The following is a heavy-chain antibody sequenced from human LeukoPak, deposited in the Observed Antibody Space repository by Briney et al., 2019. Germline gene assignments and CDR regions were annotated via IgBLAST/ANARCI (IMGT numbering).Heavy chain of an antibody. CDR2: IRYDGSIQ. CDR3: AKDLARRGSGSYYKGALDY. D-gene: IGHD3-10*01. V-gene: IGHV3-30*02. Sequence: PGGSLRLSCEASGFTFSSYDMHWVRQAPGKGLEWVAFIRYDGSIQYYADSVKGQFSISRDNSKNTLYLQMHSLRAEDTAMFFCAKDLARRGSGSYYKGALDYWGQGTLVTVSS. CDR1: GFTFSSYD. J-gene: IGHJ4*02.